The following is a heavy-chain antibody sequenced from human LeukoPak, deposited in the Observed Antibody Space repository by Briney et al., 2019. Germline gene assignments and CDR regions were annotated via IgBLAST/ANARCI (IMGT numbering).Heavy chain of an antibody. CDR3: ARDEVGPFDY. J-gene: IGHJ4*02. CDR2: IIPILGIA. CDR1: GGTFSSYA. D-gene: IGHD1-26*01. V-gene: IGHV1-69*04. Sequence: SVKVPCKASGGTFSSYAISWVRQAPGQGLEWMGRIIPILGIANYAQKFQGRVTITADKSTSTAYMELSSLRSEDTAVYYCARDEVGPFDYWGQGTLVTVSS.